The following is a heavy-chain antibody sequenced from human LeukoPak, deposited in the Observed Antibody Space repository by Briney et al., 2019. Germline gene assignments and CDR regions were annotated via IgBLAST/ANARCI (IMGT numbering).Heavy chain of an antibody. CDR1: GFNFNYVW. CDR2: IRTKNEGGTT. V-gene: IGHV3-15*01. J-gene: IGHJ6*02. D-gene: IGHD1-26*01. CDR3: TTERNWELLRPYGLDI. Sequence: GGSLRLSCAASGFNFNYVWMNWVRQAPGKGLEWVGRIRTKNEGGTTDYAAPVKGRFTISRDDSKTTLYLHMNSLKTEDSAVYYCTTERNWELLRPYGLDIWGQGTTVTVSS.